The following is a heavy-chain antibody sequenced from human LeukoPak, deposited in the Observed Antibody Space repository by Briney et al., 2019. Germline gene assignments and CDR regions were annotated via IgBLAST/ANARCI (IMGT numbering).Heavy chain of an antibody. Sequence: PGGSLRLSCAASGFTFSSYWMTWVRQVPGKGLEWVANIKPDGSDKYYVDSVKGRFIISRDNAKKSLYLQMNSLRAEDTAVYYCAKDTVVSGYCSGGSCYEFDYWGQGTLVTVSS. D-gene: IGHD2-15*01. CDR1: GFTFSSYW. CDR2: IKPDGSDK. J-gene: IGHJ4*02. V-gene: IGHV3-7*01. CDR3: AKDTVVSGYCSGGSCYEFDY.